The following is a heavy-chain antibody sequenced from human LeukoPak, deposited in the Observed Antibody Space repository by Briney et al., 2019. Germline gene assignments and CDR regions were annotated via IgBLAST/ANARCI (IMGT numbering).Heavy chain of an antibody. CDR1: GFTFSSYE. Sequence: GGSLRLSCAASGFTFSSYEMNWVRQAPGKGLEWVPYISSSGSTIYYADSVEGRFTISRDNAKNSLYLQMNSLRAEDTAVYYCARSYGDYHDAFDIWGQGTMVTVSS. J-gene: IGHJ3*02. CDR3: ARSYGDYHDAFDI. CDR2: ISSSGSTI. D-gene: IGHD4-17*01. V-gene: IGHV3-48*03.